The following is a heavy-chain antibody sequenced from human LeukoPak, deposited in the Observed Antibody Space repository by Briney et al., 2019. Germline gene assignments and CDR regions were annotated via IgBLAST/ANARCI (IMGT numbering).Heavy chain of an antibody. Sequence: GASVKVSCKASGYSLTTYYMHWVRQAPGQGLEWMGGIIPIFGTANYAQKFQGRVTITADESTSTAYMELSSLRSEDTAVYYCARGGRVWGHTENWFDPWGQGTLVTVSS. D-gene: IGHD3-16*01. CDR2: IIPIFGTA. CDR1: GYSLTTYY. V-gene: IGHV1-69*01. CDR3: ARGGRVWGHTENWFDP. J-gene: IGHJ5*02.